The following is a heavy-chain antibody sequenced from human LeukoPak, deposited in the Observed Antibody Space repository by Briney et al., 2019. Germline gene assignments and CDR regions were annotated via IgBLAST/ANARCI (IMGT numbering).Heavy chain of an antibody. J-gene: IGHJ4*02. D-gene: IGHD3-10*01. CDR2: IKQDGSEK. Sequence: PGGSLRLSCAASGFTFSTYLMTWVRQAPGKGLEWVANIKQDGSEKYYVDSVKGRFTISRDNAKNSLYLQMNSLRAEDTAVYYCARDPFHYYYGSGSFWGQGTLVTVSS. CDR3: ARDPFHYYYGSGSF. CDR1: GFTFSTYL. V-gene: IGHV3-7*01.